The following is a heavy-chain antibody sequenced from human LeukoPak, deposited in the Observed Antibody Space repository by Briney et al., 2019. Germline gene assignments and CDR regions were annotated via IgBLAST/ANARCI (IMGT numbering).Heavy chain of an antibody. CDR1: GFTFNIYV. CDR3: AKGRPYGDYVSDFGY. CDR2: ISASGATT. Sequence: GGPLRLSCGASGFTFNIYVMIWVRETRGKGLEWVSYISASGATTYFADSVKGRFTISRDNSKNTLYLQMNSLRAEDTAVYYCAKGRPYGDYVSDFGYWGQGTLVTVSS. V-gene: IGHV3-23*01. D-gene: IGHD4-17*01. J-gene: IGHJ4*02.